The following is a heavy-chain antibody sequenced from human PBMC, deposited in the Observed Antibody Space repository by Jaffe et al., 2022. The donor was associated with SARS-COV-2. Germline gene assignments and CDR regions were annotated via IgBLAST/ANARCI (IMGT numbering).Heavy chain of an antibody. CDR3: ARGKDILTGYYD. D-gene: IGHD3-9*01. J-gene: IGHJ4*02. CDR2: IYYTGTT. Sequence: QLQLQESGPGLVKPSETLSLTCTVSGGSISSYNYYLAWIRQPPGKGLEWIGSIYYTGTTHYNPSLKSRVTMSVDTSKNEFSLKVRSVTAADRAVYYCARGKDILTGYYDWGQGALVTVSS. CDR1: GGSISSYNYY. V-gene: IGHV4-39*01.